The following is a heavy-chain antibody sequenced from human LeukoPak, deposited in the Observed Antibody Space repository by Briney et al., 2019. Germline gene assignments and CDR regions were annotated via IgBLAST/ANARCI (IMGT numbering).Heavy chain of an antibody. CDR3: ASTYSSGYYYPFDY. Sequence: SETLSLTCTVSGGSISSYYRSWIRQPPGKGLEWIGYIYYSGSTNYNPSLKSRVTISVDTSKNQFSLKLSSVTAADTAVYYCASTYSSGYYYPFDYWGQGTLVTVSS. CDR2: IYYSGST. D-gene: IGHD3-22*01. J-gene: IGHJ4*02. CDR1: GGSISSYY. V-gene: IGHV4-59*01.